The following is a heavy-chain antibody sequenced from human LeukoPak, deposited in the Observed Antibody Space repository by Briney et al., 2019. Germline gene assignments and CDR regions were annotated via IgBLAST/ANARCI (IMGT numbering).Heavy chain of an antibody. CDR3: VRGSGSYLNYMDV. CDR1: GFTFSSYW. D-gene: IGHD3-10*01. J-gene: IGHJ6*03. CDR2: IKQDGSEK. Sequence: GGSLRLSCAASGFTFSSYWMSWVRQAPGKGLEWVANIKQDGSEKYYVDSVKGRFTISRDNAKNSLYLQMNSLRAEDTAVYYCVRGSGSYLNYMDVWGKGTTVTISS. V-gene: IGHV3-7*01.